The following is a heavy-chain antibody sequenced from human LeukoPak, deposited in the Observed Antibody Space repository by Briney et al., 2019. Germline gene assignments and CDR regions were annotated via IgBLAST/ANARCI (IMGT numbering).Heavy chain of an antibody. CDR3: TIGDPDF. D-gene: IGHD3-3*01. CDR1: GFTFSNYW. J-gene: IGHJ4*02. V-gene: IGHV3-7*01. CDR2: INQDGSAK. Sequence: GGSLRLSCAASGFTFSNYWMQWVRQAPGKGLEWVANINQDGSAKYYVDSVKGGFTISKDSAKNTLYLQMNSLRVDDTAVYYCTIGDPDFWGQGTLVTVSS.